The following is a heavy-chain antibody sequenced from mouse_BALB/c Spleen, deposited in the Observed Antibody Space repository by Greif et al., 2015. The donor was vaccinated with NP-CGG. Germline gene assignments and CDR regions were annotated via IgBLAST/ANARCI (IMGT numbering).Heavy chain of an antibody. D-gene: IGHD1-1*01. CDR1: GYTFTSYW. V-gene: IGHV1-69*02. CDR2: IDPSDSYT. J-gene: IGHJ3*01. CDR3: ASPYYYGSSYPFAY. Sequence: GAELVKPGASVKLSCKASGYTFTSYWMHWVKQRPGQGLEWIGEIDPSDSYTNYNQKFKGKATLTVDKSSSTAYMQLSSLTSEDPAVYYCASPYYYGSSYPFAYWGQGTLVTVSA.